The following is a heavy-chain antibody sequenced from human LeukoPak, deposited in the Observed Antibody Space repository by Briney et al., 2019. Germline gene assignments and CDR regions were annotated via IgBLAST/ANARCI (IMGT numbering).Heavy chain of an antibody. V-gene: IGHV4-30-2*01. D-gene: IGHD6-13*01. CDR3: ARELSSGWYGGNFDY. Sequence: SETLSLTCTVSGGSISTGGYYWSWIRQPPGKGLEWIGYIYHSGTTYYNPSLKSRVTISIDRSKNQFSLKLSSVTAADTAVYYCARELSSGWYGGNFDYWGQGTLVTVSS. CDR1: GGSISTGGYY. J-gene: IGHJ4*02. CDR2: IYHSGTT.